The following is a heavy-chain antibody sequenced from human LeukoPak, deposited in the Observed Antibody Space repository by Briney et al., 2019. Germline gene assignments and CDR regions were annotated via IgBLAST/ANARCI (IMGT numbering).Heavy chain of an antibody. D-gene: IGHD6-19*01. Sequence: SETLSLTCTVSGGSISSYYWSWIRQPPGKGLEWIGYIYYSGSTNYNPSLKSRVTISVDTSKNQFSLKLSSVTAADTAVYYCARGEGHSSGWYAGDYYYYMDVWGKGTTVTVSS. V-gene: IGHV4-59*01. J-gene: IGHJ6*03. CDR3: ARGEGHSSGWYAGDYYYYMDV. CDR2: IYYSGST. CDR1: GGSISSYY.